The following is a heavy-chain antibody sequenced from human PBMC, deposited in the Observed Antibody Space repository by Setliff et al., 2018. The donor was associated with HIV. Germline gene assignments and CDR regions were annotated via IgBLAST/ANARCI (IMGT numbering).Heavy chain of an antibody. J-gene: IGHJ5*02. D-gene: IGHD4-17*01. CDR3: ARVGTTVTTRETYKWFDP. CDR2: IYYSGTT. Sequence: PSETLSLTCTVSGGTISSSDYYWGWIRQPPGKGLEWIGSIYYSGTTYYNPSLKSRVTISVDTSKNQFSLKIDSVIAADTAVYFCARVGTTVTTRETYKWFDPWGQGTQVTVSS. V-gene: IGHV4-39*01. CDR1: GGTISSSDYY.